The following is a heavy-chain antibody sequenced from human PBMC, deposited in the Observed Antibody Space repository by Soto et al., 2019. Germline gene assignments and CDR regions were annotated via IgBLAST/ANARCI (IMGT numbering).Heavy chain of an antibody. D-gene: IGHD6-19*01. Sequence: ASVKVSCKASGYTFTSYGISWVRQAPGQGLEWMGWISAYNGNTNYAQKLQGRVTMTTDTSTSTVYMELRSLRSDDTAVYYCARDAVAGPLAYYYYYGMDVWGQGTTVTVSS. V-gene: IGHV1-18*01. J-gene: IGHJ6*02. CDR2: ISAYNGNT. CDR3: ARDAVAGPLAYYYYYGMDV. CDR1: GYTFTSYG.